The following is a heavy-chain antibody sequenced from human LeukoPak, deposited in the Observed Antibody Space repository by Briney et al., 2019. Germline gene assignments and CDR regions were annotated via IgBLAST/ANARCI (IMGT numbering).Heavy chain of an antibody. D-gene: IGHD6-6*01. CDR1: GLIFSDA. J-gene: IGHJ4*02. CDR3: AKKAEYSSSSFDY. CDR2: ISGSGGST. V-gene: IGHV3-23*01. Sequence: GGSLRLSCAASGLIFSDAWMGWVRQAPGKGLEWVSAISGSGGSTYYADSVKGRFTISRDNSKNTLYLQMNSLRAEDTAVYYCAKKAEYSSSSFDYWGQGTLVTVSS.